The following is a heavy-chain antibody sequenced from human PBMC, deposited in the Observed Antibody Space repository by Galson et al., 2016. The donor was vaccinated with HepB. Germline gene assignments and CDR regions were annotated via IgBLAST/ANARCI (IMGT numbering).Heavy chain of an antibody. D-gene: IGHD3-10*01. J-gene: IGHJ6*02. V-gene: IGHV3-30-3*01. CDR3: ARARPLRARNSMNV. Sequence: SLRLSCAASGFTFNTYAMHWVRQAPGRGLEWVAVISYDGSNKHYADSVEGRLTISRDNSKNTLYLQMNSLRAKDTAVYYCARARPLRARNSMNVWGQGTAVTVSS. CDR2: ISYDGSNK. CDR1: GFTFNTYA.